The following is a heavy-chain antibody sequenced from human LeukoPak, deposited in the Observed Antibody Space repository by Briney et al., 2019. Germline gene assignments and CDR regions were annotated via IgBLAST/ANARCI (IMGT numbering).Heavy chain of an antibody. CDR2: IYYRGST. V-gene: IGHV4-59*12. Sequence: SETLSLTCAVSGGPLTSYYWSWIRQPPGKGLEWIGFIYYRGSTNYNPSLESRVTISVDTSKNRFSLKLRSVTAADTAVYYCARDLNNWNPNWFDPWGQGTLVTVSS. D-gene: IGHD1-20*01. CDR1: GGPLTSYY. CDR3: ARDLNNWNPNWFDP. J-gene: IGHJ5*02.